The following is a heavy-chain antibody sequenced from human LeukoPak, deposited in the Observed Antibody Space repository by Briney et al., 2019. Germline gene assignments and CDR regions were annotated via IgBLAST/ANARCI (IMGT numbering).Heavy chain of an antibody. CDR2: IYSDGSST. D-gene: IGHD3-22*01. J-gene: IGHJ4*02. V-gene: IGHV3-74*01. CDR3: ARSTYYYDNSGYYPGDY. Sequence: GGSLRLSCAASGFTFSGYWMHWVRQAPGKGLVWVSRIYSDGSSTNYADSVKGRFTISRDNAKNTLYLQMNSLRAEDTAVYYCARSTYYYDNSGYYPGDYWGQGTLVTVSS. CDR1: GFTFSGYW.